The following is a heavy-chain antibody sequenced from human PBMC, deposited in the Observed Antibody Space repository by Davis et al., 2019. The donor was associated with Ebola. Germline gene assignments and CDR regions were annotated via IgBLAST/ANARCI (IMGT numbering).Heavy chain of an antibody. D-gene: IGHD1-26*01. CDR3: AKRDSGGLPYFVL. CDR2: ISYDGRNK. CDR1: GFIFNSCG. V-gene: IGHV3-30*18. Sequence: GESLKISCVASGFIFNSCGMHWVRQAPGTGLQWLAVISYDGRNKYYADSVKGRFTISRDTSKNTLYLQMTSLRGEDTAVYYCAKRDSGGLPYFVLWGRGTLVTVSS. J-gene: IGHJ2*01.